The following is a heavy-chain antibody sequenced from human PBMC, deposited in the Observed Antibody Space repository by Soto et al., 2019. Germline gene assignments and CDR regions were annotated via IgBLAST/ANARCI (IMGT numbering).Heavy chain of an antibody. D-gene: IGHD6-19*01. Sequence: GSLRLSCAASGFTVSNSYMSWVRQTPGKGLEWVSIIYSGGSTYYADSVKGRFTISRDNSKNILYLQMNSLRAEDTAVYYCAKLSSGWSLFDYWGQGTLVTVSS. CDR2: IYSGGST. V-gene: IGHV3-53*01. CDR3: AKLSSGWSLFDY. CDR1: GFTVSNSY. J-gene: IGHJ4*02.